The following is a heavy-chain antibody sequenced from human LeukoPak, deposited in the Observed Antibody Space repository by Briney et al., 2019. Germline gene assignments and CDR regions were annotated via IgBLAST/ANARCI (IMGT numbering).Heavy chain of an antibody. CDR1: GGSISSYN. CDR2: IYTSGST. CDR3: ARDLSSDSSGG. J-gene: IGHJ4*02. D-gene: IGHD3-22*01. V-gene: IGHV4-4*07. Sequence: SHTLVNTCSASGGSISSYNWFWIRQPAGKGLEWIGRIYTSGSTNHNPSLKSRVTTSLDTSKSQFALKLSSVPAAGTAVYCCARDLSSDSSGGWRQGTLVTVSS.